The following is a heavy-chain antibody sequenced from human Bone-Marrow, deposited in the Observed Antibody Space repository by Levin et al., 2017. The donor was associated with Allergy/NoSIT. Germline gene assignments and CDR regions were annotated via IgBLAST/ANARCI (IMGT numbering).Heavy chain of an antibody. Sequence: GGSLRLSCAASGFTFSSYAMSWVRQAPGKGLEWVSAISGSGGSTYYADSVKGRFTISRDNSKNTLYLQMNSLRAEDTAVYYCAKDWDIVVVPAAMLEYFQHWGQGTLVTVSS. CDR3: AKDWDIVVVPAAMLEYFQH. V-gene: IGHV3-23*01. CDR2: ISGSGGST. D-gene: IGHD2-2*01. CDR1: GFTFSSYA. J-gene: IGHJ1*01.